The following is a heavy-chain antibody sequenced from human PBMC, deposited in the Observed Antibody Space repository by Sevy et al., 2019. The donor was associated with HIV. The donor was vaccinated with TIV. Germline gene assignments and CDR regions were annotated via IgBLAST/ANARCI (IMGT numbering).Heavy chain of an antibody. CDR1: GFSFDSYG. D-gene: IGHD3-22*01. CDR2: ISGSGTRT. V-gene: IGHV3-23*01. J-gene: IGHJ6*03. CDR3: AKGGGGHYDPDEIGYYFYYYNMDV. Sequence: GSLRLSCAVSGFSFDSYGMTWVRQVPGKGLEWVSGISGSGTRTYYADSVKGRFSISRDNSKNRLYLQMNSLRSEDTAIYYCAKGGGGHYDPDEIGYYFYYYNMDVWGKGTTVTVS.